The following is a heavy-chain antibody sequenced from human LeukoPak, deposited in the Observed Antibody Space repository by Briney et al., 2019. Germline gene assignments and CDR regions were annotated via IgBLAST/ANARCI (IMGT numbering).Heavy chain of an antibody. Sequence: SETLSLTCTVSGGSISSYYWSWIRRPPGKGLEWIGYIYYSGSTNYNPSLRGRVTMSVDTSKNQFSLKLSSVTAADTAVYYCARYCGGDCNSSAFDFWGQGTMVTVSS. CDR3: ARYCGGDCNSSAFDF. J-gene: IGHJ3*01. D-gene: IGHD2-21*02. V-gene: IGHV4-59*01. CDR1: GGSISSYY. CDR2: IYYSGST.